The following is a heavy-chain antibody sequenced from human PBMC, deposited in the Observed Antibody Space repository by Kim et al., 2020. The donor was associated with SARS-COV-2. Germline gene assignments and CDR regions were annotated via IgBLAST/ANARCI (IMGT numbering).Heavy chain of an antibody. CDR2: INAYNGNT. D-gene: IGHD6-19*01. CDR1: GYTFTNFG. Sequence: ASVKVSCKASGYTFTNFGVAWVRQAPGQGLEWVGWINAYNGNTNFAQKFQGRVTMTTDTSTTTAYMELRSLTSDDTAMYYCARVLGGAVAGMGSLWFDPWGQGTLVTVSS. J-gene: IGHJ5*02. CDR3: ARVLGGAVAGMGSLWFDP. V-gene: IGHV1-18*01.